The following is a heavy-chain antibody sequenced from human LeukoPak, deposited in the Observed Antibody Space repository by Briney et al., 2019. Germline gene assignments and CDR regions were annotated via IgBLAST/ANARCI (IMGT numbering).Heavy chain of an antibody. CDR1: GYTLTELS. CDR3: ATRGVVTRGSYYYYGMDV. D-gene: IGHD4-23*01. CDR2: FDPEDGET. V-gene: IGHV1-24*01. J-gene: IGHJ6*02. Sequence: GASVKVSCKVSGYTLTELSMHWVRQAPGKGLEWMGGFDPEDGETTYAQKFQGRVTMTEDTSTDTAYMELSSLRSEDTAVYYCATRGVVTRGSYYYYGMDVWGQGTTVTVSS.